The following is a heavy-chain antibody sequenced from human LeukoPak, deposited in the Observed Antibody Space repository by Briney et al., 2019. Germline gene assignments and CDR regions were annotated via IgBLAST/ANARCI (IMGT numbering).Heavy chain of an antibody. V-gene: IGHV3-23*01. J-gene: IGHJ4*02. CDR1: GFTFSSYA. D-gene: IGHD1-1*01. Sequence: GGSLRLSCGASGFTFSSYAMSWVRQAPGKGLEWVSSISGNGDDTAYADSVKGRCNISRDTSKNTVYLQIESLKAEDTAIYYCARDYPGDWTPWEDYFDHWGQGTLVTVSS. CDR2: ISGNGDDT. CDR3: ARDYPGDWTPWEDYFDH.